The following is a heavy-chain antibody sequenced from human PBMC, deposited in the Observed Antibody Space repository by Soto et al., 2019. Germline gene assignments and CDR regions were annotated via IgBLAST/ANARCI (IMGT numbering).Heavy chain of an antibody. CDR2: IIPIFGTA. CDR1: GGTFSSYA. CDR3: ARINRLPHSAMVRGYAFDI. J-gene: IGHJ3*02. V-gene: IGHV1-69*01. Sequence: QVQLVQSGAEVKKPGSSVKVSCKASGGTFSSYAISWVRQAPGQGLEWMGGIIPIFGTANYAQKFQGRVTITADESTSTAYMELSSLRSEDTAVYYCARINRLPHSAMVRGYAFDIWGQGTMVTVSS. D-gene: IGHD3-10*01.